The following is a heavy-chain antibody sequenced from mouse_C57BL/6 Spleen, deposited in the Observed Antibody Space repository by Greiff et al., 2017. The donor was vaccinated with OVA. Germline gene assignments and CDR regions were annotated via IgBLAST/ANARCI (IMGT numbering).Heavy chain of an antibody. CDR3: ARENYGSGGYFDY. CDR1: GYTFTSYD. Sequence: VQLQQSGPELVKPGASVKLSCKASGYTFTSYDINWVKQRPGQGLEWIGWIYPRDGSTKYNEKFKGKATLTVDTSSSTAYMELHSLTSEDSAVYFCARENYGSGGYFDYWGQGTTLTVSS. J-gene: IGHJ2*01. D-gene: IGHD1-1*01. V-gene: IGHV1-85*01. CDR2: IYPRDGST.